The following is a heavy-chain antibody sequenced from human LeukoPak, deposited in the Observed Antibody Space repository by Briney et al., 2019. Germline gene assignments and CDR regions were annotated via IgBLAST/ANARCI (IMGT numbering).Heavy chain of an antibody. V-gene: IGHV1-69*05. CDR1: GGTFSSYA. Sequence: SVTVSFKSSGGTFSSYAISWVRQAPGQGLEWMGGIIPIFGTANYAQKCQGRVTITTDESTSTDYMELSSLRPEDTAVYYCARGTVVSPPPYYYMDVWGKGTTVTVSS. J-gene: IGHJ6*03. D-gene: IGHD2-2*01. CDR3: ARGTVVSPPPYYYMDV. CDR2: IIPIFGTA.